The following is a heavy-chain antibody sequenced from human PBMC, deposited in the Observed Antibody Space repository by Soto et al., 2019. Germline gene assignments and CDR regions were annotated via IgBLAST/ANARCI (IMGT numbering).Heavy chain of an antibody. J-gene: IGHJ6*02. CDR3: ARDMGYCSSTSCFYYYYGMDV. V-gene: IGHV3-30-3*01. Sequence: PGGSLRLSCAASGFTFSSYAMHWVRQAPGKGLEWVAVISYDGSNKYYADSVKGRFTISRDNSKNTLYLQMNSLRAEDTAVYYCARDMGYCSSTSCFYYYYGMDVWGQGTTVTVSS. D-gene: IGHD2-2*01. CDR1: GFTFSSYA. CDR2: ISYDGSNK.